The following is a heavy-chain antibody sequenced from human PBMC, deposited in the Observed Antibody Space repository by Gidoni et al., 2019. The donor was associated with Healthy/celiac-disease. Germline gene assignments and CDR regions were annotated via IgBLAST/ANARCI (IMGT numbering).Heavy chain of an antibody. CDR1: GFTFSSYG. CDR2: IWYDGSNK. V-gene: IGHV3-33*01. J-gene: IGHJ6*02. CDR3: ARGEVGAKDYYGMDV. D-gene: IGHD1-26*01. Sequence: QVQLVESGGGVVQPGRSLRLSCAASGFTFSSYGMHWVRQAPGKGLEWVAVIWYDGSNKYYADSVKGRFTISRDNSKNTLYLQMNSLRAEDTAVYYCARGEVGAKDYYGMDVWGQGTTVTVSS.